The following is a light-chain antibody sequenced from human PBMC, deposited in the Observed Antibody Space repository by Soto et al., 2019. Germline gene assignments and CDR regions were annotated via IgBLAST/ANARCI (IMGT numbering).Light chain of an antibody. CDR2: GAS. Sequence: EIVLTQSPGTLSLSPGERATLSCRASQSVRSSYLAWYQQKPGQAPRLLIYGASSRATGIPDRFSGSGSGTDFTLTTSRLEPEDFAVYYCQQYGSSPGFTFGPGTKVDIK. V-gene: IGKV3-20*01. CDR3: QQYGSSPGFT. J-gene: IGKJ3*01. CDR1: QSVRSSY.